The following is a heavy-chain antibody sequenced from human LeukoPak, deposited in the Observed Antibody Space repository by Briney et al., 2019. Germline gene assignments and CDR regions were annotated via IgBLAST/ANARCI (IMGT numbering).Heavy chain of an antibody. CDR2: IWYDGSNK. Sequence: GGSLRLSCAASGFTFSSYGMHWVRQAPGKGLEWVTIIWYDGSNKYYADSVKGRFSISRDNSKNTLYLQMNSLRAEDTAVYYCARDSTYYDFWSGYYVSHGMDVWGQGTTVTVSS. V-gene: IGHV3-33*01. CDR3: ARDSTYYDFWSGYYVSHGMDV. D-gene: IGHD3-3*01. J-gene: IGHJ6*02. CDR1: GFTFSSYG.